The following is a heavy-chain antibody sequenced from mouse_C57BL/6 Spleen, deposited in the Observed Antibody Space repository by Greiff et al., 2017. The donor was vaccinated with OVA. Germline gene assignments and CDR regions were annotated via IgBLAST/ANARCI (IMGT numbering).Heavy chain of an antibody. Sequence: VQLQQSGPVLVKPGASVKMSCKASGYTFTDYYMNWVKQSHGKSLEWIGVINPYNGGTSYNQKFKGKATLTVDKSSSTAYMELNSLTSEDSAVYYCARGDYDYDRALDYWGQGTTLTVSS. CDR2: INPYNGGT. CDR1: GYTFTDYY. D-gene: IGHD2-4*01. CDR3: ARGDYDYDRALDY. J-gene: IGHJ2*01. V-gene: IGHV1-19*01.